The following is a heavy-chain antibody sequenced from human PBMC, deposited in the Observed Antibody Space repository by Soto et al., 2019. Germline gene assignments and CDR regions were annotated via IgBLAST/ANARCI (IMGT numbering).Heavy chain of an antibody. D-gene: IGHD6-19*01. CDR3: ARDKRGSGWSNPAGYYYYYYGMDV. CDR1: GDSVSSNSAA. Sequence: SQTLSLTCAISGDSVSSNSAAWNWIRQSPSRGLEWLGRTYYRSKWYNDYAVSVKSRITINPDTSKNQFSLQLNSVTPEDTAVYYCARDKRGSGWSNPAGYYYYYYGMDVWGQGTTVTVSS. CDR2: TYYRSKWYN. V-gene: IGHV6-1*01. J-gene: IGHJ6*02.